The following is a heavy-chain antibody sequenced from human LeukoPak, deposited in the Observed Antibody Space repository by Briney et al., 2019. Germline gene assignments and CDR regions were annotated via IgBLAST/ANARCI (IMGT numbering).Heavy chain of an antibody. CDR3: ARAPYYYDSSGFDY. CDR1: GFTFSSYA. Sequence: GGSLRLSCAASGFTFSSYAMHWVRQAPGEGLEYVSAISSNGGSTYYANSGKGRFTISRDNSKNTLYLQMGSLRAEDMAVYYCARAPYYYDSSGFDYWGQGTLVTVSS. V-gene: IGHV3-64*01. J-gene: IGHJ4*02. D-gene: IGHD3-22*01. CDR2: ISSNGGST.